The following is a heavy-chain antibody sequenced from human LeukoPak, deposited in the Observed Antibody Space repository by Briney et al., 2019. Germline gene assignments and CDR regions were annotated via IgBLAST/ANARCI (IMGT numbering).Heavy chain of an antibody. CDR1: GFTFSSYA. V-gene: IGHV3-30-3*01. Sequence: GRSLRLSCAASGFTFSSYAMHWVRQAPGKGLERVAVISYDGSNKYYADSVKGRFIISRDNSKNTLYLQMNSLRAEDTAVYYCARTRSTVPDYWGQGTLVTVSS. CDR2: ISYDGSNK. J-gene: IGHJ4*02. D-gene: IGHD4-11*01. CDR3: ARTRSTVPDY.